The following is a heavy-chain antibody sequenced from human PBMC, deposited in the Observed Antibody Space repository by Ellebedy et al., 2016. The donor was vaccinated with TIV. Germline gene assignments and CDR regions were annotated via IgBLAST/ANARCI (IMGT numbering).Heavy chain of an antibody. D-gene: IGHD3-22*01. CDR1: GFTFSSYA. Sequence: GESLKISCAASGFTFSSYAMSWVRQAPGKGLEWVSAISGSGGSTYYADSVKGRFTISRDNSKNTLYLQMNSLRAEYTDVYDCAKEDYYDSSGYVDYWGQGTLVTVSS. V-gene: IGHV3-23*01. J-gene: IGHJ4*02. CDR2: ISGSGGST. CDR3: AKEDYYDSSGYVDY.